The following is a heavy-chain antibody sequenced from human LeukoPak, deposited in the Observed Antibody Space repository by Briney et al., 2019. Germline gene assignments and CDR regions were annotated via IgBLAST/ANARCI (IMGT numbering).Heavy chain of an antibody. CDR3: AKDHFDYGDYNPTGVFDY. V-gene: IGHV3-30*18. D-gene: IGHD4-17*01. Sequence: GGSLRLSCAASGFTFSSYGMHWVRQAPGKGLEWVAVISYDGSNKYYADSVKGRFTISRDNSKNTLYLQMNSLRAEDTAVYYCAKDHFDYGDYNPTGVFDYWGQGTLVTVSS. J-gene: IGHJ4*02. CDR2: ISYDGSNK. CDR1: GFTFSSYG.